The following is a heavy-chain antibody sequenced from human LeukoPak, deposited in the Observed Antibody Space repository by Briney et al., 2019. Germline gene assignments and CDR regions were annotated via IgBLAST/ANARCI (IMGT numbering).Heavy chain of an antibody. V-gene: IGHV3-23*01. CDR2: VNSGGGNT. D-gene: IGHD2-2*01. Sequence: PGGSLRLSCAAAGFTFSDYPMSWVRQAPGKGLEWVSAVNSGGGNTYYADSVMGRFTISRDNSKSTLFLQMSSLRAEDTAVYYCAKSKSTTSSLYYFDYWGQGSLVTVSS. CDR3: AKSKSTTSSLYYFDY. CDR1: GFTFSDYP. J-gene: IGHJ4*02.